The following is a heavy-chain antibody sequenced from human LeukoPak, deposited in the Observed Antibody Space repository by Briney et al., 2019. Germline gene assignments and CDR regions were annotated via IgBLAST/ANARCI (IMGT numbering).Heavy chain of an antibody. CDR1: GFTFSSYA. D-gene: IGHD4-17*01. CDR2: ISGSGGSA. J-gene: IGHJ6*02. Sequence: GGSLRLSCAASGFTFSSYAMSWVRQAPGKGLEWVSAISGSGGSAYYADSVKGRFTISRDNSKNTLYLQMNSLRAEDTAVYYCAKSLQPVTTVSHYYGMDVWGQGTTVTVSS. CDR3: AKSLQPVTTVSHYYGMDV. V-gene: IGHV3-23*01.